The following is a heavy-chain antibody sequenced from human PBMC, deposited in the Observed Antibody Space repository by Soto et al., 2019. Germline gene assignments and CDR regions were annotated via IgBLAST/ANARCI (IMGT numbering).Heavy chain of an antibody. CDR1: GYTFTSYG. Sequence: QVQLVQSGAEVKKPGASVKVSCKASGYTFTSYGISWVRQAPGQGLEWRGWISADNGNTNYAQKLQGRVTMTTDTSTSTAYMELRSLRSDDTAVYYCASHPDQLGFGGNHAFDIWGQGTMVTVSS. V-gene: IGHV1-18*01. CDR2: ISADNGNT. CDR3: ASHPDQLGFGGNHAFDI. J-gene: IGHJ3*02. D-gene: IGHD3-10*01.